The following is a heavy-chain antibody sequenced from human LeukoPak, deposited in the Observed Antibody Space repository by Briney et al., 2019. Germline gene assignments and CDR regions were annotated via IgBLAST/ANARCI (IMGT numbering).Heavy chain of an antibody. J-gene: IGHJ4*02. D-gene: IGHD4-23*01. CDR2: IYYSGST. Sequence: SQTLSLTCTVSGGSISSGGYYWSWIRQHPGKGLEWIGYIYYSGSTYYNQSLKSRVTISVDTSKNQFSLTLSSVTAADTAVCYCARAIQGGVTPYHDYWGQGTLVTVSS. V-gene: IGHV4-31*03. CDR1: GGSISSGGYY. CDR3: ARAIQGGVTPYHDY.